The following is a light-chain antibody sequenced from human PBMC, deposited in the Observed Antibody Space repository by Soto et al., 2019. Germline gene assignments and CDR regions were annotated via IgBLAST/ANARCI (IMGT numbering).Light chain of an antibody. Sequence: DIQMTQSPSSLSASVGDRVTITCRASQSISSYLNWYQQKPGKAPKLLIYAASSLQSGVPSRFSGSGSGTYFTLTISSLQHEDFATYYCQQSYSTPFTFGPGTKVDIK. CDR2: AAS. CDR3: QQSYSTPFT. J-gene: IGKJ3*01. CDR1: QSISSY. V-gene: IGKV1-39*01.